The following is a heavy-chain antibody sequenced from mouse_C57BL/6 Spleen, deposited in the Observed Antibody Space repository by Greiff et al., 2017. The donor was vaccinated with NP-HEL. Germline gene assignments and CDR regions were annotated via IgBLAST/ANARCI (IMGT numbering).Heavy chain of an antibody. CDR2: INPNNGGT. Sequence: EVMLVESGPELVKPGASVKMSCKASGYTFTDYNMHWVKQSHGKSLEWIGYINPNNGGTSYNQKFKGKATLTVNKSSSTAYMELRSLTSEDSAVYYCARGASDKFAYWGQGTLVTVSA. V-gene: IGHV1-22*01. J-gene: IGHJ3*01. CDR1: GYTFTDYN. CDR3: ARGASDKFAY. D-gene: IGHD3-1*01.